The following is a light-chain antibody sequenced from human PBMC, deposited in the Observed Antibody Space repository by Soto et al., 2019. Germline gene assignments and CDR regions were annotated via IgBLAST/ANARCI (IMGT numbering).Light chain of an antibody. CDR1: QSISSW. J-gene: IGKJ1*01. Sequence: DIKMTQSPSTLSAFVGDRVTIACRASQSISSWLAWYQQKPGKAPKLLIYDASSLESGVPSRFSGSGSGTEFTLTITSLQPDDFATYYCQQYSTFWTFGQGTKVDIK. CDR3: QQYSTFWT. CDR2: DAS. V-gene: IGKV1-5*01.